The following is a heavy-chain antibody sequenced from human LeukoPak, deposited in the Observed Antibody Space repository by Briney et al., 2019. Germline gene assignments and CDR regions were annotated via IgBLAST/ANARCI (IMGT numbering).Heavy chain of an antibody. CDR3: ARDPPGNGYAMKAWFDP. CDR2: ISSSNKYV. J-gene: IGHJ5*02. Sequence: GGSLRLSCAASGFTFSSYEMNWVRQAPGKGLGWVSSISSSNKYVYYADSVKGRFSVSRDNTNKSLFLEMNSLRDEDTAVYYCARDPPGNGYAMKAWFDPWGQGTLVTVSS. CDR1: GFTFSSYE. D-gene: IGHD2-8*01. V-gene: IGHV3-21*01.